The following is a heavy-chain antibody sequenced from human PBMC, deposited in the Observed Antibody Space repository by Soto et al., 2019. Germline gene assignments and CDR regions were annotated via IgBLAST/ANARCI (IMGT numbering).Heavy chain of an antibody. CDR2: ISGSGGST. V-gene: IGHV3-23*01. D-gene: IGHD3-9*01. CDR3: ATSGGTLRYWEVI. CDR1: GFTFSSYA. Sequence: EVQLLESGGGLVQPGGSLRLSCAASGFTFSSYAMSWVRQAPGKGLEWVSAISGSGGSTYYADSLKGRFTISRDNSKNTLYLQMNSLRAEDTAVYYCATSGGTLRYWEVIWGQGTMVTVSS. J-gene: IGHJ3*02.